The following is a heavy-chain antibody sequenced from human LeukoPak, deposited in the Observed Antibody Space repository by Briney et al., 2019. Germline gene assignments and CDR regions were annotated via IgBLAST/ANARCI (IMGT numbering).Heavy chain of an antibody. J-gene: IGHJ4*02. CDR1: GFTFSSYS. D-gene: IGHD6-13*01. CDR2: ISSSSSYI. Sequence: KSGGSLRLSCAASGFTFSSYSMNWVRQAPGKGLEWVSSISSSSSYIYYADSVKGRFTISRDNAKNSLYLQMNSLRAEDTAVYYCARELGIAYGYWGQGTLVTVSS. CDR3: ARELGIAYGY. V-gene: IGHV3-21*01.